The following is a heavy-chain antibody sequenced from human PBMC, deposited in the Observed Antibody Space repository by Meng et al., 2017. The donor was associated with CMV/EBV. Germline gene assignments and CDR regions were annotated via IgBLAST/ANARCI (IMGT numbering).Heavy chain of an antibody. J-gene: IGHJ4*02. D-gene: IGHD3-3*01. CDR2: IKRKTDGGTT. CDR3: TTGPIRITIFGVVFHY. CDR1: GFTFSNAW. Sequence: GGSLRLSCAASGFTFSNAWMSWVRQAPGKGLEWVGRIKRKTDGGTTDYAAPVKGRFTISRDDSKNTLYLQMNSLKTEDTAVYYCTTGPIRITIFGVVFHYWGQGTLVTISS. V-gene: IGHV3-15*01.